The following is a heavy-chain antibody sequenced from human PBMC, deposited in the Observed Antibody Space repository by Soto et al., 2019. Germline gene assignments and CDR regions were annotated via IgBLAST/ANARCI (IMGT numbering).Heavy chain of an antibody. Sequence: GGSLRLSCAASGFTFSGYSVNWVRQAPGKGLEWVSYISSGSKTIYYAESVKGRFTVSRDNARNSQYLQMNSLRDEDTAVYYCAREDILGVRSFDYWGQGTLVTSPQ. D-gene: IGHD3-9*01. CDR2: ISSGSKTI. CDR3: AREDILGVRSFDY. V-gene: IGHV3-48*02. J-gene: IGHJ4*02. CDR1: GFTFSGYS.